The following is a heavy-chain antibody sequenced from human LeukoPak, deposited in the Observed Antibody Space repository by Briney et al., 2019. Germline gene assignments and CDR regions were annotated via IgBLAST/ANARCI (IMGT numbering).Heavy chain of an antibody. D-gene: IGHD5-18*01. CDR2: IYSGGST. CDR3: AREGQSTAFDY. V-gene: IGHV3-53*01. CDR1: GFTVSTNY. J-gene: IGHJ4*02. Sequence: PGGSLRPSCAASGFTVSTNYMNWVRQAPGKGLEWVSIIYSGGSTYYADSVKGRFTISRDNSKNTLYLQMNSLRAEDTAVYYCAREGQSTAFDYWGQGTLVTVSS.